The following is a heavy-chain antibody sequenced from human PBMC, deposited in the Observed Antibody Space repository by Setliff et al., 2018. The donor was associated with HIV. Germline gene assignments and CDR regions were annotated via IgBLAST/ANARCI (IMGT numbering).Heavy chain of an antibody. V-gene: IGHV4-39*07. CDR3: ARAFYYYYMDV. Sequence: SETLSLTCTVSGGSISSSSYYWGWIRQPPGKGLEWIGSIYYSGSTYYNPSLKSRVTISVDTSKNQFSLKLSSVTAADTAVYYCARAFYYYYMDVWGKGTTVTVSS. CDR2: IYYSGST. J-gene: IGHJ6*03. CDR1: GGSISSSSYY.